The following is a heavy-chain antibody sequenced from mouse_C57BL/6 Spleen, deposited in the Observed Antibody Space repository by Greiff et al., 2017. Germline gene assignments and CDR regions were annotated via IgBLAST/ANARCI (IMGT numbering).Heavy chain of an antibody. V-gene: IGHV14-4*01. CDR3: TTWRLY. D-gene: IGHD3-2*02. CDR2: IDPENGDT. Sequence: VQLKESGAELVRPGASVKLSCTASGFNIKDDYMHWVKQRPEQGLEWIGWIDPENGDTEYASKFQGKATITADTSSNTAYLQLSSLTSGDTAVSYCTTWRLYCGQDTTPPVAS. CDR1: GFNIKDDY. J-gene: IGHJ2*01.